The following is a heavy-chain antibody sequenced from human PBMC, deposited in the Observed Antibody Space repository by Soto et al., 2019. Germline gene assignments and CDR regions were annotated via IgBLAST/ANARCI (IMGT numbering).Heavy chain of an antibody. CDR3: ASRRGFGTYYFSY. CDR2: ISYDGSNV. D-gene: IGHD1-7*01. J-gene: IGHJ4*02. Sequence: QVQLMESGGGVVQPGRSLRLSCEASGFAFRSYAVHWVRQAPGKGLDWVALISYDGSNVYYADSVKGRFTISRDNSKNTLYLQMTSLRAEDTAVYYCASRRGFGTYYFSYWGQGTLVTVSS. V-gene: IGHV3-30*14. CDR1: GFAFRSYA.